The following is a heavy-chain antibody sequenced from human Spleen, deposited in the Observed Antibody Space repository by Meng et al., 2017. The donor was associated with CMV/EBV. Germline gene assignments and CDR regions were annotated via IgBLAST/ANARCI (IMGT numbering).Heavy chain of an antibody. D-gene: IGHD1-26*01. CDR1: GFNFANYA. Sequence: GESLKISCAASGFNFANYAMTWVRQAPGKGLEWVSVIYSGGVATYYADSVKGRFTISRDNSNNTLFLQMDSLGAEDTAVYYCAKIGSFTYYYYGMDVWGQGTTVTVSS. V-gene: IGHV3-23*03. J-gene: IGHJ6*02. CDR3: AKIGSFTYYYYGMDV. CDR2: IYSGGVAT.